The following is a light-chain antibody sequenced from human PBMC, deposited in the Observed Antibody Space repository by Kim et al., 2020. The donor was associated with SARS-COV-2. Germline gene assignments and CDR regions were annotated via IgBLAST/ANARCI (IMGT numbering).Light chain of an antibody. CDR1: SSNVGAGYD. V-gene: IGLV1-40*01. CDR2: GNT. CDR3: QSYDSSLSGWV. Sequence: QSVLTQPPSVSGAPGQRVTISCTGSSSNVGAGYDVYWYQQLPGTAPKLLIYGNTNRPSGVPDRFSGSKSDTSASLAITGLQAEDEADYYCQSYDSSLSGWVFGGGTQLTVL. J-gene: IGLJ3*02.